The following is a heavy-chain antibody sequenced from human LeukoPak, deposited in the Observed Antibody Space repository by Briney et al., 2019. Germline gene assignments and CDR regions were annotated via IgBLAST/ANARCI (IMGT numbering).Heavy chain of an antibody. D-gene: IGHD6-13*01. CDR3: ARFARGLAAAPDY. CDR1: DGSFSAYY. J-gene: IGHJ4*02. Sequence: SETLSLTCAVYDGSFSAYYWSWIRQPPEKGLEWIGEINHSGNTNYNPSLKSRVTISVDTSKNQFSLKLSSVTAADTAVYYCARFARGLAAAPDYWGQGTLVTVSS. V-gene: IGHV4-34*01. CDR2: INHSGNT.